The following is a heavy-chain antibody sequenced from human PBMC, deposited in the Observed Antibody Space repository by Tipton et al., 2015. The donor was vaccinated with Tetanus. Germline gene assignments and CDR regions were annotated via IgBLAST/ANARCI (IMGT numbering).Heavy chain of an antibody. CDR1: GSTFREYW. CDR3: VNFATS. Sequence: GSLRLSCAASGSTFREYWMSWVRQAPGKGLEWISYISSSGTTMYYADSVKGRFTISRDNAKNSLFLQMNSLRDEDTAVYYCVNFATSWGQGTLVTVSS. J-gene: IGHJ5*02. CDR2: ISSSGTTM. V-gene: IGHV3-48*02.